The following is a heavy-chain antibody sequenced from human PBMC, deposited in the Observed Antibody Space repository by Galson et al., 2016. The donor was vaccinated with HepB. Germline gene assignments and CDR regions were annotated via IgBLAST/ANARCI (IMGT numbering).Heavy chain of an antibody. D-gene: IGHD6-19*01. V-gene: IGHV3-9*01. J-gene: IGHJ4*02. CDR1: GFTFDDYA. Sequence: SLRLSCAASGFTFDDYAMHWVRQAPGKGLEWVSGISWSSDNIRYADSVKGRFTISRDNAKHSLYMQMNSLRAEDTAFYYCARDRSRSVAGSDFEFWGQGTLVTVSS. CDR2: ISWSSDNI. CDR3: ARDRSRSVAGSDFEF.